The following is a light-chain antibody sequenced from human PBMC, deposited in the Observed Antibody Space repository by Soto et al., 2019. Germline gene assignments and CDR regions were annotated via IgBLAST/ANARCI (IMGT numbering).Light chain of an antibody. CDR3: QQSYSTPGT. V-gene: IGKV1-39*01. Sequence: DIQMTQSPSSLSASVGDRVTITCRASQSISSHLNWYQQKPGKAPKLLIYAASSLQSGVTSRFSGSGSGTDFTLTISSLQPEDFATYYCQQSYSTPGTFGQGTKVEIK. J-gene: IGKJ1*01. CDR1: QSISSH. CDR2: AAS.